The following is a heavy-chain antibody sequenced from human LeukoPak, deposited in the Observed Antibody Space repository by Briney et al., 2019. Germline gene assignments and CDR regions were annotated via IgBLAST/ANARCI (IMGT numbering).Heavy chain of an antibody. J-gene: IGHJ6*02. CDR1: GYTFTSYA. Sequence: GSVKVSCKASGYTFTSYAMHWVRQAPGQRLEWMGWINAGNGNTKYSQKFQGRVTITRDTSASTAYMELSSLRSEDTAVYYCAVDYSSGWYAYYYYYYGMDVWGQGTTVTVSS. V-gene: IGHV1-3*01. CDR2: INAGNGNT. CDR3: AVDYSSGWYAYYYYYYGMDV. D-gene: IGHD6-19*01.